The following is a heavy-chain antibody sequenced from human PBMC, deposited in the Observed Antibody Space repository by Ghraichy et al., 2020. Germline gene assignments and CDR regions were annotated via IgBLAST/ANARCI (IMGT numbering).Heavy chain of an antibody. Sequence: SETLSLTCTVSGGSVSSDSDYWSWIRQPPGRGLEWIGYIYYSETTNYNPSLKSRVTISVDTSKNQFSLKLTSVTAADTAVYYCARGETRNSRYVDYWGQGTLVTVSS. CDR1: GGSVSSDSDY. CDR3: ARGETRNSRYVDY. D-gene: IGHD4-23*01. CDR2: IYYSETT. V-gene: IGHV4-61*01. J-gene: IGHJ4*02.